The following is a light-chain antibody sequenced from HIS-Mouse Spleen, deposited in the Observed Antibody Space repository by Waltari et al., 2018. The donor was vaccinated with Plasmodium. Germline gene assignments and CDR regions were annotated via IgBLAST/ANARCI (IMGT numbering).Light chain of an antibody. CDR2: EGS. CDR1: SSDVGSYNL. J-gene: IGLJ2*01. Sequence: QSALTQPASVSGSPGQSITISCTGTSSDVGSYNLVSWYQQHPGKAPKLMIYEGSKRPSGVSTRFSGSKSANTASMTISWLQAEDEADYYCCSYAGSSTVVFGGGTKLTVL. V-gene: IGLV2-23*01. CDR3: CSYAGSSTVV.